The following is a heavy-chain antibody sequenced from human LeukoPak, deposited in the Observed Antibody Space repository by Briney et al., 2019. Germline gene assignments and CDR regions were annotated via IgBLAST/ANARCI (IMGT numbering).Heavy chain of an antibody. CDR1: GFAFSNYA. J-gene: IGHJ4*02. CDR2: ITDSGGDT. Sequence: GGSLRLSCTTSGFAFSNYAMNWVRQAPGKGLEWVSAITDSGGDTYYADSVKGRFTISRDNSQNTLYLQMNSLRAEDTAVYYCPKGSAAARSYYFDYWGQGILVTVSS. CDR3: PKGSAAARSYYFDY. V-gene: IGHV3-23*01. D-gene: IGHD6-13*01.